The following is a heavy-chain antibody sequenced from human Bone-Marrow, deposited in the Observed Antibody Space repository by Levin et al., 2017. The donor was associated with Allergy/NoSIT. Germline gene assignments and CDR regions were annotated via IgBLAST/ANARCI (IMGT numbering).Heavy chain of an antibody. V-gene: IGHV3-30*04. CDR2: ISFDGGVK. CDR3: ARVISPERAYNWLEP. Sequence: PSETLSLTCAASGFSFSAYALHWVRQVPGKGLEWMAFISFDGGVKHYADSVKGRFSISRDNSKNTVDLQMNSLRVEDTAVYYCARVISPERAYNWLEPWGQGALVSVSS. CDR1: GFSFSAYA. J-gene: IGHJ5*02. D-gene: IGHD3-22*01.